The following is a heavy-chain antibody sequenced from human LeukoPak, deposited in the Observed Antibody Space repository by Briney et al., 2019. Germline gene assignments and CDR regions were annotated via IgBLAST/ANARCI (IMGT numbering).Heavy chain of an antibody. V-gene: IGHV4-59*01. CDR1: GGSISSYY. Sequence: SETLSLTCTVSGGSISSYYWSWIRQPPGKGLEWIGYIYYSGSTNYNPSLKSRVTISVDTSKNQFSLKLSSVTAADTAVYYCAREKYSGNSGRDWYFDLWGRGTLVTVSS. CDR2: IYYSGST. D-gene: IGHD1-26*01. J-gene: IGHJ2*01. CDR3: AREKYSGNSGRDWYFDL.